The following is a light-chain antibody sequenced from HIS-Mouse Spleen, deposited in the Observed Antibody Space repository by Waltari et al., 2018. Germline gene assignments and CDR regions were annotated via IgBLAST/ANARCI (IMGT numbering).Light chain of an antibody. CDR1: SGHSSHA. J-gene: IGLJ3*02. V-gene: IGLV4-69*01. CDR2: LNSDGSH. Sequence: QLVLTQSPSASASLGASVKLTCTLSSGHSSHATPWHQQQPEKGPRYLMKLNSDGSHSKGDGIPDRFSGSSSGAERYLTISSLQSEDEADYYCQTWGTGIQVFGGGTKLTVL. CDR3: QTWGTGIQV.